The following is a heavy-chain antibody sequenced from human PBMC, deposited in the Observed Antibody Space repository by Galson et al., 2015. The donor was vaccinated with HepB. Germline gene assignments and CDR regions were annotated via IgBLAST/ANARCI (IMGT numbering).Heavy chain of an antibody. CDR3: ARRGRSADPDY. CDR2: ISSSSSYI. CDR1: GFTFSSYT. J-gene: IGHJ4*02. Sequence: SLRLSCAASGFTFSSYTMNWVRQAPGKGLEWVSSISSSSSYIYYADSVKGRFTISRDNAENSLYLQMNSLRAEDTAVYYCARRGRSADPDYWGQGTLVTVSS. V-gene: IGHV3-21*01.